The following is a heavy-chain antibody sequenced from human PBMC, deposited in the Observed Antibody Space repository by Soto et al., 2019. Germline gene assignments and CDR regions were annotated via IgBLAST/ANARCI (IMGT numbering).Heavy chain of an antibody. CDR2: ISYDGSNK. CDR3: ARDRLEIDPAYYYYGMDV. CDR1: GFTFSSYS. V-gene: IGHV3-30-3*01. J-gene: IGHJ6*02. Sequence: GGSLRLSCAASGFTFSSYSMHWVRQAPGKGLEWVAVISYDGSNKYYADSVKGRFTISRDNSKNTLYLQMNSLRAEDTAVYYCARDRLEIDPAYYYYGMDVWGQGTTVTVSS. D-gene: IGHD1-1*01.